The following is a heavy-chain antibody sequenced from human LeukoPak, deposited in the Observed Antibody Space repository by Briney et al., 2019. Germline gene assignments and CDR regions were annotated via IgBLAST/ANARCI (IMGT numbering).Heavy chain of an antibody. Sequence: QPGGSLRLSCAASGFTFSSYGMHWVRQAPGKGLEWVAFIRYDGSNKYYADSVKGRFTISRDNSRNTLYLQMNSLRAEDTAVYYCAKEAPRPFDYWGQGTLVTVSS. CDR2: IRYDGSNK. CDR3: AKEAPRPFDY. J-gene: IGHJ4*02. CDR1: GFTFSSYG. V-gene: IGHV3-30*02.